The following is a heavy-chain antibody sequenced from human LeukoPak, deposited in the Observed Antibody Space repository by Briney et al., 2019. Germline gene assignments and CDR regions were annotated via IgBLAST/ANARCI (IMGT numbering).Heavy chain of an antibody. D-gene: IGHD6-13*01. CDR1: GFTFSSYW. J-gene: IGHJ4*02. CDR3: AGPYSSSWYSLDY. V-gene: IGHV3-7*01. Sequence: GGSLRLSCAASGFTFSSYWMSWVRQAPGKGPGWVANIKQDGSEKYYVDSVKGRFTISRDNAKNSLYLQMNSLRAEDTAVYYCAGPYSSSWYSLDYWGQGTLVTVSS. CDR2: IKQDGSEK.